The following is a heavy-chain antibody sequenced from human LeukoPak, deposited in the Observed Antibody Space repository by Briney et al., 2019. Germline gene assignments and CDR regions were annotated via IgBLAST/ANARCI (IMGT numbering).Heavy chain of an antibody. D-gene: IGHD3-22*01. CDR2: ISYDGRNK. J-gene: IGHJ3*02. Sequence: PGGSLRLSCAASGFTFSSYAMHWVSQAPGKGLEWVAVISYDGRNKYYADSVKGRFTISRDNSKNTLYLQMNSLRAEDTAVFYCARDFIGGSSGSTSAFDIWGQGTMVTVSS. CDR1: GFTFSSYA. V-gene: IGHV3-30*04. CDR3: ARDFIGGSSGSTSAFDI.